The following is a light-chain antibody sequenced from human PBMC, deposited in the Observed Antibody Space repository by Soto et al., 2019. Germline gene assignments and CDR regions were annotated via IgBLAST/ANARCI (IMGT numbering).Light chain of an antibody. CDR3: CAYRSSSTPVV. CDR2: EVS. CDR1: STDVGGYNY. V-gene: IGLV2-14*01. J-gene: IGLJ1*01. Sequence: QSALTQPASVSGSPGQSITISCTGTSTDVGGYNYVSWYQQHPGKAPKLMIYEVSNRPSGVSNRFSGSKSGTTASLTISGLQAEDVADYYCCAYRSSSTPVVFGTGTKVTVL.